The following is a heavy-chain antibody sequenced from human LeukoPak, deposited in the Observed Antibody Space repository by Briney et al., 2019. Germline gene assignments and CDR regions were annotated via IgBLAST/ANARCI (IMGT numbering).Heavy chain of an antibody. CDR3: AREGRIAVAAYFDY. CDR2: ISSSSSYI. D-gene: IGHD6-19*01. J-gene: IGHJ4*02. Sequence: GGSLRLSCAASGFXFSSYSMNWVRQAPGKGLEWVSSISSSSSYIYYADSVKGRFTISRDNAKNSLYLQMNSLRAEDTAVYYCAREGRIAVAAYFDYWGQGTLVTVSS. CDR1: GFXFSSYS. V-gene: IGHV3-21*01.